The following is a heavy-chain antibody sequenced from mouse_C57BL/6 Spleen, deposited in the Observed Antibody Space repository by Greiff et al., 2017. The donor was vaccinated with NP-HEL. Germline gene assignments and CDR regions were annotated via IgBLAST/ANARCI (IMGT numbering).Heavy chain of an antibody. CDR1: GYTFTSYW. V-gene: IGHV1-72*01. CDR3: ARRTLDYDGFAY. Sequence: VKLQQSGAELVKPGASVKLSCKASGYTFTSYWMHWVKQRPGRGLEWIGRIDPNSCGTKYHEKFKSKSTLTVDKPSSTAYMQLSSLTSEDSAVYYCARRTLDYDGFAYWGQGTLVTVSA. CDR2: IDPNSCGT. J-gene: IGHJ3*01. D-gene: IGHD2-4*01.